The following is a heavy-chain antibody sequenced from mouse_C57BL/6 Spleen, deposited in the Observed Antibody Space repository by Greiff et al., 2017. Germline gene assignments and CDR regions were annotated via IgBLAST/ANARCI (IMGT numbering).Heavy chain of an antibody. D-gene: IGHD4-1*01. J-gene: IGHJ1*03. CDR1: GFTFSSYA. CDR2: ISSGGDYI. Sequence: EVKLVESGEGLVKPGGSLKLSCAASGFTFSSYAMSWVRPTPEKRLEWVAYISSGGDYIYYADTVKGRFTISRDNARNTLYLQMSSLKSEDTAMYYCTRGANWDWYFDVWGTGTTVTVSS. CDR3: TRGANWDWYFDV. V-gene: IGHV5-9-1*02.